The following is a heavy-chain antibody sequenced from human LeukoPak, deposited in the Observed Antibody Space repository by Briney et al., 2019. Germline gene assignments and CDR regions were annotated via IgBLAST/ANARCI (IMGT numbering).Heavy chain of an antibody. D-gene: IGHD6-6*01. V-gene: IGHV4-39*01. CDR1: GGSISRSSYY. J-gene: IGHJ5*02. CDR2: IYYSGST. Sequence: SETLSLTCTVSGGSISRSSYYWGWIRQPPGKGLEWIGSIYYSGSTYYNPSLKSRVTISVDTSKNQFSLKLSSVTAADTAVYYCARACIAAQGFDPWGQGTLVTVSS. CDR3: ARACIAAQGFDP.